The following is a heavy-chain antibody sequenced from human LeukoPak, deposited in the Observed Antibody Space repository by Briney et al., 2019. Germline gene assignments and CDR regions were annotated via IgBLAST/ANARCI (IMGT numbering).Heavy chain of an antibody. CDR3: ARISFSSTSLYYYYGMDV. Sequence: PSETLSPTCTVSGGSLSSYYWSWIRQPPGKGLEWIGYIYYSGSTNYNPSLKSRVTISVDTSKNQFSLKLSSVTAADTAVYYCARISFSSTSLYYYYGMDVWGQGTTVTVSS. D-gene: IGHD2-2*01. CDR1: GGSLSSYY. CDR2: IYYSGST. J-gene: IGHJ6*02. V-gene: IGHV4-59*01.